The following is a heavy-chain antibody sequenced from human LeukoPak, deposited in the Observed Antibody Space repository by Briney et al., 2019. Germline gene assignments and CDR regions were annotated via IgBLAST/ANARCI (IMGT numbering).Heavy chain of an antibody. J-gene: IGHJ4*02. Sequence: SETLSLTCTVSGGSISSSSYYWGWIRQPPGKGLEWIGSIYYSGSTYYNPSLKSRVTISVDTSKNQFSLKLSSVTAADTAVYYCARRAAKGGYYFDYWGQGTLATVSS. V-gene: IGHV4-39*01. CDR1: GGSISSSSYY. CDR3: ARRAAKGGYYFDY. CDR2: IYYSGST.